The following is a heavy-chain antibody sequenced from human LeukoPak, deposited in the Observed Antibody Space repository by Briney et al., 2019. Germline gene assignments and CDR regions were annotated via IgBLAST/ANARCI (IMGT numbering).Heavy chain of an antibody. V-gene: IGHV4-39*01. CDR1: GGSISSSSYY. J-gene: IGHJ5*01. CDR2: SYYSGST. Sequence: SETLSLTCTVSGGSISSSSYYWRSIRQPPGKGLERNGSSYYSGSTYYNPSLKSRVTISVDTSNNQFSLNLSSVTAADTAVYYCARQPKSCAPGIFITGKACWFDSWGQGTLVTVS. CDR3: ARQPKSCAPGIFITGKACWFDS. D-gene: IGHD3-10*01.